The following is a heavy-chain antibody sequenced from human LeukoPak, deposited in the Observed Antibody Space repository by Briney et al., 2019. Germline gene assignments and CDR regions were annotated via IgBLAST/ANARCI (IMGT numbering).Heavy chain of an antibody. Sequence: GGSLRLSCAASGFTFSSYGMHWVRQAPGKGLEWVAFIRYDGSNKYYADSVKGRFTISRDNSKNTLYLQMNSLRAEDTAVYYCAKVGTRYSSSWYYFDYWGQGTLVTVSS. CDR1: GFTFSSYG. V-gene: IGHV3-30*02. J-gene: IGHJ4*02. D-gene: IGHD6-13*01. CDR3: AKVGTRYSSSWYYFDY. CDR2: IRYDGSNK.